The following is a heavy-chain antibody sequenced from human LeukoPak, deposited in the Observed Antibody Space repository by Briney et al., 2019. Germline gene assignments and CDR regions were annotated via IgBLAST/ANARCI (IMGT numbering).Heavy chain of an antibody. V-gene: IGHV3-23*01. CDR3: ARGGGLAVDS. CDR1: GFTFTSYA. J-gene: IGHJ4*02. CDR2: ISDRGGSR. Sequence: GGSLRLSCAASGFTFTSYAMSWVRQAPGKGLEWVTTISDRGGSRNYADSVKGRFTISRDNAKNTLYLQMNSLRAEDTAVYYCARGGGLAVDSWGQGTLVTVSS. D-gene: IGHD3-16*01.